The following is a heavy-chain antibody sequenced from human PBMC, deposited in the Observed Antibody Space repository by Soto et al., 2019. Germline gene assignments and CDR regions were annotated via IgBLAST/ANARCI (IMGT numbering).Heavy chain of an antibody. D-gene: IGHD3-3*01. V-gene: IGHV3-33*01. CDR1: VCTFSSYG. CDR3: AREIASTITIFGVVIEDYYSYYGMDV. CDR2: IWYDGSNK. Sequence: PVGSLRLSCASSVCTFSSYGMHCVRHSPGKRLEWVAVIWYDGSNKYYADSVKGRFTISRDNSKNTLCLQMNSLRAEDTAVYYCAREIASTITIFGVVIEDYYSYYGMDVWGQRTTVTV. J-gene: IGHJ6*02.